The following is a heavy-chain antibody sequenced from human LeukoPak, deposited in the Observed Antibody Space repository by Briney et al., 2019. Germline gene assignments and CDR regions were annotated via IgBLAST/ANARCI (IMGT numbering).Heavy chain of an antibody. V-gene: IGHV4-4*02. CDR2: IYHSGST. D-gene: IGHD5-12*01. Sequence: SETLSLTCAVSGGSISSNNWWSWVRQPPGKGLEWIGEIYHSGSTYYNPSLKSRVTISVDTSKNQFSLKLSSVTAADTAVYYCARAPLYSGYDLNWFDPWGQGTLVTVSS. CDR3: ARAPLYSGYDLNWFDP. CDR1: GGSISSNNW. J-gene: IGHJ5*02.